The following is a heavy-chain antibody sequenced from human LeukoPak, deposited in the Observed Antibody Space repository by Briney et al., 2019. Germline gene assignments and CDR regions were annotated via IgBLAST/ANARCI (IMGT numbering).Heavy chain of an antibody. J-gene: IGHJ3*02. D-gene: IGHD6-19*01. V-gene: IGHV3-11*01. Sequence: PGGSLRLSCAASGFTFSDYYMSWIRQAPGKGLEWVSYISSSSSTIDYADSVKGRFTISRDNAKNSLYLQMNSLRAEDTGVYYCARRIYSSGWDDDFDIWGKGTMVSVSS. CDR1: GFTFSDYY. CDR2: ISSSSSTI. CDR3: ARRIYSSGWDDDFDI.